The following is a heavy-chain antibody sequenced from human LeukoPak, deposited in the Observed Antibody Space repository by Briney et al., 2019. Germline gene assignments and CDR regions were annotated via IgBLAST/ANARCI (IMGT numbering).Heavy chain of an antibody. V-gene: IGHV3-15*01. CDR3: TTDKRSWFGELAS. CDR2: IKSKTDGGTT. D-gene: IGHD3-10*01. Sequence: PGGSLRLSCAASGFTFSNAWMSWVRQAPGKGLEWVGRIKSKTDGGTTDYAAPVKGRFTISRDDSKNTLYLQMNSLKTEDTAVYYCTTDKRSWFGELASWGQGTLVTVSS. J-gene: IGHJ5*02. CDR1: GFTFSNAW.